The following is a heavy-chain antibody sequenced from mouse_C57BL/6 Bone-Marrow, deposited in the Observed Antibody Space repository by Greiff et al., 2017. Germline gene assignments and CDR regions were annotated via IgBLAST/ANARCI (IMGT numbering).Heavy chain of an antibody. CDR1: GYTLTSYW. CDR3: ARPYYSNYWYFDV. CDR2: IYPGSGST. J-gene: IGHJ1*03. Sequence: QVQLQQSGAELVKPGASVKMSCKASGYTLTSYWITWVKQRPGQGLEWIGDIYPGSGSTNYNEKFKSKATLTVDTSSSTAYMQLSSLTSEDSAVYYCARPYYSNYWYFDVWGTGTTVTVSS. V-gene: IGHV1-55*01. D-gene: IGHD2-5*01.